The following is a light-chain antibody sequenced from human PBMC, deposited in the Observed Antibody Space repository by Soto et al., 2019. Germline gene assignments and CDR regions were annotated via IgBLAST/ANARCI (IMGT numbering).Light chain of an antibody. CDR2: GAS. CDR3: QQYGSSPT. V-gene: IGKV3-20*01. J-gene: IGKJ1*01. Sequence: EIVLTQSPGTLSLSPGERATLSCRASQSVSSSYLAWYQQKPGQAPRLLIYGASSRATGIPDRFSGSGSGTYFTLTISRLEPEECAVYYCQQYGSSPTFGQGTKVEIK. CDR1: QSVSSSY.